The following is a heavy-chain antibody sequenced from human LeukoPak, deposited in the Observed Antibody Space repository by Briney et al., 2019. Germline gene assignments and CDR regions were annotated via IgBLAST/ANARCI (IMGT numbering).Heavy chain of an antibody. Sequence: TGGSLRLSCAASGFSFSDYYMHWIRQAPGKGLEWLSYITSSGSTIYYADSVKGRFNISRDNLKNSLYLQMNSLRAEDTAVYYCARSEGDSYYYGPGRAFMDAWGKGTTVTVSS. D-gene: IGHD3-10*01. CDR3: ARSEGDSYYYGPGRAFMDA. CDR2: ITSSGSTI. CDR1: GFSFSDYY. J-gene: IGHJ6*03. V-gene: IGHV3-11*01.